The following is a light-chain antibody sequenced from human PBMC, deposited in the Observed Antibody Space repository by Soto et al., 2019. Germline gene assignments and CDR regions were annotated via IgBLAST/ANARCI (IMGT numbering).Light chain of an antibody. CDR2: AAS. CDR3: QQVNSYPLT. V-gene: IGKV1-9*01. J-gene: IGKJ3*01. CDR1: QGISSY. Sequence: DIQLTQSPSFLYASVGDRVTITCRASQGISSYLAWYQQKPGKAPKVLIYAASTSQSGVPSRFSGSGSGTEFTLTISSLQPEDFATYYCQQVNSYPLTFGPGTKVDIK.